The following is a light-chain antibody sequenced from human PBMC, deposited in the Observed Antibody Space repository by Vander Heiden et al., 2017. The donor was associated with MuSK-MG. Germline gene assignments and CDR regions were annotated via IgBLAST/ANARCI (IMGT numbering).Light chain of an antibody. CDR1: QSVSSSY. V-gene: IGKV3-20*01. CDR2: GAS. J-gene: IGKJ4*01. Sequence: EIVLTQSPGTLSLSPGERATLSCRASQSVSSSYLAWYQQKPGQAPGLLIYGASNRATGIPDRFSGSGSGTDFTLTISRLESEDFAVYYCQQYGSSPPITLGGGTKVEIK. CDR3: QQYGSSPPIT.